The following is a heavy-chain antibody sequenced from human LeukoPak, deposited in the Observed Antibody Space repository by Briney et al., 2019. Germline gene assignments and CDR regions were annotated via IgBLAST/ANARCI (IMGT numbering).Heavy chain of an antibody. CDR2: INPNSGGT. CDR3: ARGTYFDY. CDR1: GYTFTSYD. V-gene: IGHV1-2*02. J-gene: IGHJ4*02. Sequence: ASVKVSCKASGYTFTSYDINWVRQAPGQGLEWMGWINPNSGGTNYAQKFQGRVTMTRDTSTSTAYMELRSLRSDDTAVYYCARGTYFDYWGQGTLVTVSS.